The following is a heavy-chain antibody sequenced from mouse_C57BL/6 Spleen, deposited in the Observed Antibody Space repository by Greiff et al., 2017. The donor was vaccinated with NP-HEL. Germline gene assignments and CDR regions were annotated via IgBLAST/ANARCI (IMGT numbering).Heavy chain of an antibody. D-gene: IGHD2-4*01. CDR1: GYTFTSYW. CDR3: ALYYDYDGAPFAD. J-gene: IGHJ3*01. Sequence: VQLQQPGAELVKPGASVKMSCKASGYTFTSYWITWVKQRPGQGLEWIGDIYPGSGSTNYNEKFKSKATLTVDTSSSTAYMQLSSLTSEDSAVYYCALYYDYDGAPFADWGQGTLVTVSA. V-gene: IGHV1-55*01. CDR2: IYPGSGST.